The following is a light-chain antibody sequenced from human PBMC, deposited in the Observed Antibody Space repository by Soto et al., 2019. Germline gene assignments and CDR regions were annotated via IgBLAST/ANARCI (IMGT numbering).Light chain of an antibody. J-gene: IGKJ2*01. V-gene: IGKV1-33*01. CDR1: QDITNY. Sequence: DIQMTQSPSSLSASVGDRVNITCQASQDITNYLNWIQQKLGKAPKVLISEASVLQTGVPSRFSGSQSWTDFTFSISSLQPEDIATYYCQQYEKPPYTFGQGTKVEIK. CDR3: QQYEKPPYT. CDR2: EAS.